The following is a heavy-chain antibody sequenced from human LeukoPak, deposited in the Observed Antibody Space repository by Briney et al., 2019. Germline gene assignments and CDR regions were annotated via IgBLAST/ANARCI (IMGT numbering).Heavy chain of an antibody. J-gene: IGHJ4*02. CDR3: ARVAKERVGGVYYFDY. D-gene: IGHD1-1*01. CDR2: ISGTRESI. V-gene: IGHV3-21*01. Sequence: GGSLRLSCAASGFTFRNYNMHWVRQAPGKGLEWVSSISGTRESIFYTDSVRGRFTISRDNAQKSLYVQMNSLRIEDTAVYYCARVAKERVGGVYYFDYWGQGTLVTVSS. CDR1: GFTFRNYN.